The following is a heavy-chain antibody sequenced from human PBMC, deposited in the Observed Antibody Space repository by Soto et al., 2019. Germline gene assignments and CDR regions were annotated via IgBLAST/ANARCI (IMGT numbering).Heavy chain of an antibody. CDR2: IYPGDSDT. CDR1: VYSFISYW. Sequence: GESLKISCKASVYSFISYWIGWVRQMPGKGLEWMGIIYPGDSDTRYSPSFQGQVAISADKSINTAFLQWNSLKASDTAMYYCASWGSHAYWGQGTLVTVSS. D-gene: IGHD7-27*01. CDR3: ASWGSHAY. J-gene: IGHJ4*02. V-gene: IGHV5-51*01.